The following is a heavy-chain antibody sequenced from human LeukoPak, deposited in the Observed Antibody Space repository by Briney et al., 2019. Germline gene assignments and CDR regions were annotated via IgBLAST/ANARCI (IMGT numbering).Heavy chain of an antibody. CDR3: ARDRPSSNSGSNHIDY. D-gene: IGHD3-10*01. Sequence: PGGSLRLSCAASGFTFDDFGMSWVRQGPGKGLEWVSNINWNGGCKDYADSVKGRFTISRDNAKNSLSLEMNSLRAEDTALYYCARDRPSSNSGSNHIDYWGQGTLVTVSS. V-gene: IGHV3-20*04. J-gene: IGHJ4*02. CDR1: GFTFDDFG. CDR2: INWNGGCK.